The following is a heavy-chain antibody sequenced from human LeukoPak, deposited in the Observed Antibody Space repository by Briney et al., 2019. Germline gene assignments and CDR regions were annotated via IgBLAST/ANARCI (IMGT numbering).Heavy chain of an antibody. CDR1: GFTFSSYW. Sequence: GGSLRLSCAASGFTFSSYWMSWVHQAPRKGLEWVANIKQDGGEKYYVDSVKGRFTISRDNAKNSLYLQTNSLRAEDTAVYYCARIMGQVATAGDVWFDWFDPWGQGTLVTVSS. CDR3: ARIMGQVATAGDVWFDWFDP. J-gene: IGHJ5*02. V-gene: IGHV3-7*01. CDR2: IKQDGGEK. D-gene: IGHD6-13*01.